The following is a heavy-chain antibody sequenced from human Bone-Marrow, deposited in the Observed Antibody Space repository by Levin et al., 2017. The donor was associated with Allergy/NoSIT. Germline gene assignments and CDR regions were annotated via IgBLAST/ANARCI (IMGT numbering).Heavy chain of an antibody. CDR1: GFAFSNYA. J-gene: IGHJ4*02. V-gene: IGHV3-30*02. Sequence: PAGGSLRLSCTASGFAFSNYAMHWVRQGPGKGLEWVAIIVFDSSNKFYGDFVQGRFTITRDSSKNTVYLQMNSLRGEDSGLYYCAKGGDGAATFDYVGQGTLVTVSS. D-gene: IGHD1-1*01. CDR3: AKGGDGAATFDY. CDR2: IVFDSSNK.